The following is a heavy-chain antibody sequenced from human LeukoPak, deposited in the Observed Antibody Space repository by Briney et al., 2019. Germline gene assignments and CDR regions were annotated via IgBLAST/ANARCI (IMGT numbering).Heavy chain of an antibody. CDR2: IVVGSGNT. D-gene: IGHD2-8*01. V-gene: IGHV1-58*01. Sequence: ASVRVSCKASGFTFTSSAVQWVRQARGQRLEWIGWIVVGSGNTNYAQKFQERVTITRDMSTSTAYMELSSLRSEDTAVYYCARDLGYCTNGVCHTRFDYWGQGTLVAVSS. CDR1: GFTFTSSA. J-gene: IGHJ4*02. CDR3: ARDLGYCTNGVCHTRFDY.